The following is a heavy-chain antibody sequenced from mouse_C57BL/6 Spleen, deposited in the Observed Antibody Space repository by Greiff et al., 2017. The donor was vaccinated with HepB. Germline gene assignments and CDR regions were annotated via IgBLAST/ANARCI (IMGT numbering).Heavy chain of an antibody. CDR3: AREDTTVYYCDY. CDR2: IYPGDGDT. J-gene: IGHJ2*01. V-gene: IGHV1-80*01. Sequence: VQLQQSGAELVKPGASVKISCKASGYAFSSYWMNWVKQRPGKGLEWIGQIYPGDGDTNYNGKFKGKATLTADKSSSTAYMQLSSLTSEDSAVYFCAREDTTVYYCDYWGQGTTLTVSS. CDR1: GYAFSSYW. D-gene: IGHD1-1*01.